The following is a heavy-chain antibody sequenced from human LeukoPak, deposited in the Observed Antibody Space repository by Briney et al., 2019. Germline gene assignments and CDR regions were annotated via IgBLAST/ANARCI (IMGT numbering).Heavy chain of an antibody. CDR1: GFTFDDYG. CDR3: AREGGSSSWRDY. Sequence: AGGSLRLSCAASGFTFDDYGMSWVRHAPGKGLEWVSGINWNSGSTVYADSVKGRFTISRDNAKNSLYLQMNSLRAEDTALYYCAREGGSSSWRDYWGQGTLVTVSS. V-gene: IGHV3-20*04. CDR2: INWNSGST. D-gene: IGHD6-13*01. J-gene: IGHJ4*02.